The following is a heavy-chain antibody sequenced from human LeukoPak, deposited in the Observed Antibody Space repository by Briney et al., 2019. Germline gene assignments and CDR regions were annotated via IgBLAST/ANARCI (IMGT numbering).Heavy chain of an antibody. J-gene: IGHJ4*02. V-gene: IGHV3-7*01. CDR2: IKQDGSEK. D-gene: IGHD6-13*01. Sequence: PGGSLRLSCAASGVTFSANWVSWGGQAPGKRLEWVANIKQDGSEKYYIDSVKGRFTISRDNAKNSLYLQMNSLRAEDTAMYYCARDSAGNDYWGQGTLVTVSS. CDR3: ARDSAGNDY. CDR1: GVTFSANW.